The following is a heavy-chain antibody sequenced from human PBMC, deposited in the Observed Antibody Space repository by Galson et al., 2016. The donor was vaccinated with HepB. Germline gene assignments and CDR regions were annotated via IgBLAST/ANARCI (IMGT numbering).Heavy chain of an antibody. CDR2: ISYDGSNK. D-gene: IGHD3-10*01. CDR1: GFTFRSYA. V-gene: IGHV3-30-3*01. CDR3: ARTYGSGSYRRDAFDI. Sequence: SLRLSCAASGFTFRSYAMHWVRQAPGKGLEWVAVISYDGSNKYYADSVEGRFTISRDNSKNTLYLQMNRLRAEDTAVYYCARTYGSGSYRRDAFDIWGQGTMVTVSS. J-gene: IGHJ3*02.